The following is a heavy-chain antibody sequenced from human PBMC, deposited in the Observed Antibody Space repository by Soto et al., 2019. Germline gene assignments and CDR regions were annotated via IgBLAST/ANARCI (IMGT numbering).Heavy chain of an antibody. Sequence: SVKVSCKASGGTFSSYAISWVRQAPGQGLEWMGGIIPIFGTANYAQKYQGRVTITADESTSTANMEMCSLRSEDTAKNYCTRVSLYYYDTLPPFDYWGQGTLVTVSS. CDR1: GGTFSSYA. J-gene: IGHJ4*02. D-gene: IGHD3-22*01. CDR3: TRVSLYYYDTLPPFDY. CDR2: IIPIFGTA. V-gene: IGHV1-69*13.